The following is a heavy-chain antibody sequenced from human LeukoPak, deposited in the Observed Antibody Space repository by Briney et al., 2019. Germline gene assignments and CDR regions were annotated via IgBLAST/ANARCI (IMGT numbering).Heavy chain of an antibody. J-gene: IGHJ6*02. CDR1: GGSISSYY. CDR3: ARGLIAAAAYYYGMDV. V-gene: IGHV4-4*07. D-gene: IGHD6-13*01. CDR2: IYTSGST. Sequence: PSETQSLTCTVSGGSISSYYWSWIRQPAGKGLEWIGRIYTSGSTNYNPSLKSRVTMSVDTSKNQFSLKLSSVTAADTAVYYCARGLIAAAAYYYGMDVWGQGTTVTVSS.